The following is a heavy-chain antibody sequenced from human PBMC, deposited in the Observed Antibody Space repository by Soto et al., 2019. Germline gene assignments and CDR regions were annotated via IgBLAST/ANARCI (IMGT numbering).Heavy chain of an antibody. CDR3: ARDRGDYSFDI. CDR2: ISSSSSYI. J-gene: IGHJ3*02. D-gene: IGHD4-17*01. CDR1: GFTFSSYS. Sequence: EVQLVESGGGLVKPGGSLRLSCAASGFTFSSYSMNWVRQAPGKGLEWVSSISSSSSYIYYADSVKGRFTISRDNAKNSLYLRMNSLRAADTAVYYWARDRGDYSFDIWGQGTMVTVSS. V-gene: IGHV3-21*01.